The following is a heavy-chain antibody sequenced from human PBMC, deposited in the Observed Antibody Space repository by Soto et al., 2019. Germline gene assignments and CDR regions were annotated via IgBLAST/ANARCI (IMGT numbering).Heavy chain of an antibody. CDR3: ARVPMYYDILTGYSDYYYYGMDV. V-gene: IGHV4-59*01. D-gene: IGHD3-9*01. J-gene: IGHJ6*02. CDR2: IYYSGST. CDR1: GGSISRYY. Sequence: QVQLQESGPGLVKPSETLSLTCTVSGGSISRYYWSWIRQPPGKGLEWIGYIYYSGSTNYNPSLKSRVTISVDTSKNQFSLKLSSVTAADTAVYYCARVPMYYDILTGYSDYYYYGMDVWGQGTTVTVSS.